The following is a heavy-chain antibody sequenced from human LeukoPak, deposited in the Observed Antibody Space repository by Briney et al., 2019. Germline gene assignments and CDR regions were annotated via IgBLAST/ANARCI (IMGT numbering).Heavy chain of an antibody. CDR3: ARDLLGYGDYGGY. CDR2: IYHSGST. CDR1: GYSISSGYY. J-gene: IGHJ4*02. V-gene: IGHV4-38-2*02. Sequence: SETLSLTCTVSGYSISSGYYWGWIRQPPGKGLEWIGSIYHSGSTYYNPSLKSRVTISVDTSKNQFSLKLSSVTAADTAVYYCARDLLGYGDYGGYWGQGTLVTVSS. D-gene: IGHD4-17*01.